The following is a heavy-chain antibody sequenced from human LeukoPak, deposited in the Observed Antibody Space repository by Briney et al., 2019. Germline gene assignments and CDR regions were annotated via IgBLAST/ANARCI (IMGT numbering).Heavy chain of an antibody. V-gene: IGHV3-7*01. CDR1: GCTFSSYW. Sequence: GGSLTLSCAASGCTFSSYWMSWVRQAPGPGLERVANIKQDGSEKYYVDSVKGRFTISRDNAKNSLYLQMNSLRAEDTAVYYCARDMAYSSSSVGDYWGQGTLVTVSS. D-gene: IGHD6-6*01. CDR3: ARDMAYSSSSVGDY. CDR2: IKQDGSEK. J-gene: IGHJ4*02.